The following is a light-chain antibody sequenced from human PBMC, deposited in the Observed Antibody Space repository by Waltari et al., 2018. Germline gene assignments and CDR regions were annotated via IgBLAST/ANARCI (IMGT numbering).Light chain of an antibody. CDR1: QSVLYSSDNKNY. CDR3: QQYYRSRT. CDR2: WAT. Sequence: DIVMTQSQDSLAVSLGERATIDCKSSQSVLYSSDNKNYLAWYHHQPGQPPKLLFYWATTRESGVPDRFSASGSGTDFTLTINNLQAEDVAVYYCQQYYRSRTFGQGTKVEIK. V-gene: IGKV4-1*01. J-gene: IGKJ1*01.